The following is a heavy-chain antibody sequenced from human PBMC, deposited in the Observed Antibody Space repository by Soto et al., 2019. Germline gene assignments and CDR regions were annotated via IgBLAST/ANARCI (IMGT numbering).Heavy chain of an antibody. Sequence: PGGSLRLSCAASGFTFSSYSMNWVRQAPGKGLEWVSSISSSSSYIYYADSVKGRFTISRDNAKNSLYLQMNSLRAEDTAVYYCARALGVYDSSGYYDDYWGQGTLVTSPQ. CDR2: ISSSSSYI. D-gene: IGHD3-22*01. CDR3: ARALGVYDSSGYYDDY. V-gene: IGHV3-21*01. J-gene: IGHJ4*02. CDR1: GFTFSSYS.